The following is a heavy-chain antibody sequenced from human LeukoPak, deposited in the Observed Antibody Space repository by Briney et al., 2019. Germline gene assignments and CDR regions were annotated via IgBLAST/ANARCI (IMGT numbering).Heavy chain of an antibody. D-gene: IGHD3-9*01. CDR2: IRYTAST. CDR1: GGSISSYY. CDR3: ARGYDILTGYYRFDY. Sequence: SETLSLTCTVSGGSISSYYWSWIRQPPGKGLEWIGYIRYTASTKYNPSLKSRVTMSLDTSKNQLSLKLSSLTAADTAVYYCARGYDILTGYYRFDYWGQGTLVTVSS. V-gene: IGHV4-59*01. J-gene: IGHJ4*02.